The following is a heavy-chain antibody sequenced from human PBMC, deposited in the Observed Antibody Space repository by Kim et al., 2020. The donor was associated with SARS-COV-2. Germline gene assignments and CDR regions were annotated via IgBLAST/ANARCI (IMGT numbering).Heavy chain of an antibody. CDR3: ARHRYYYDSSDLGAFDI. D-gene: IGHD3-22*01. V-gene: IGHV4-59*08. J-gene: IGHJ3*02. Sequence: RTSRVTRSVDTSKTQFSLKLSSVTAADTAVYYCARHRYYYDSSDLGAFDIWGQGTMVTVSS.